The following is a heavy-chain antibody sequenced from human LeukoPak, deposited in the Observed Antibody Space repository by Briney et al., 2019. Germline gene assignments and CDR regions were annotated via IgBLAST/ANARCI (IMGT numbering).Heavy chain of an antibody. CDR3: ARSVVVPAAIDY. V-gene: IGHV1-46*01. CDR2: INPSGGST. Sequence: ASVKVSCKASGYTFISYAMNWVRQAPGQGLEWMGIINPSGGSTSYAQKFQGRVTMTRDTSTSTVYMELSSLRSEDTAVYYCARSVVVPAAIDYWGQGTLVTVSS. CDR1: GYTFISYA. D-gene: IGHD2-2*01. J-gene: IGHJ4*02.